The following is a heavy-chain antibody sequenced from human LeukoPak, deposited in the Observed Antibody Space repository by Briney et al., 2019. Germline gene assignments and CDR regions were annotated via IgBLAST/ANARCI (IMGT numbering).Heavy chain of an antibody. D-gene: IGHD4-17*01. CDR3: ARRSSTVTHDTYYFDY. CDR1: GFTFSSYG. J-gene: IGHJ4*02. Sequence: GRSLRLSCAASGFTFSSYGMHWVRQAPGKGLEWVALIWYDGTNKYYTDSVKGRFTISRDNSKNTLYLQMNSLRAEDTAVYYCARRSSTVTHDTYYFDYWGQGTLVTVSS. CDR2: IWYDGTNK. V-gene: IGHV3-33*01.